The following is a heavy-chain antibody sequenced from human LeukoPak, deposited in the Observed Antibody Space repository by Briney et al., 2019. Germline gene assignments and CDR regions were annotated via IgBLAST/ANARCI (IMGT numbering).Heavy chain of an antibody. CDR1: GYTFTGYY. CDR2: INPNSGGT. Sequence: GASVKVSCKASGYTFTGYYMHWVRQAPGQGLEWMGWINPNSGGTNYAQKVQGRVTMTRDTSISTAYMELSRLRSDDTAVYYCARDRTRTGYSSGWYHDYWGQGTLVTVSS. J-gene: IGHJ4*02. V-gene: IGHV1-2*02. D-gene: IGHD6-19*01. CDR3: ARDRTRTGYSSGWYHDY.